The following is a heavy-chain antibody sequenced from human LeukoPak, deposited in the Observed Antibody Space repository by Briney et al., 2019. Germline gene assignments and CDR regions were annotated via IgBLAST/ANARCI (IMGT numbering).Heavy chain of an antibody. V-gene: IGHV3-7*01. CDR3: AKEINWNYPDY. CDR2: IKQDGSEK. J-gene: IGHJ4*02. D-gene: IGHD1-20*01. Sequence: GGSLRLSCAASGFTFSNYWMSWVRQAPGKGLEWVANIKQDGSEKYYVNSVKGRFTISRDNAKNSLYLQMNSLRVEDTAVYYCAKEINWNYPDYWGQGTLVTVSS. CDR1: GFTFSNYW.